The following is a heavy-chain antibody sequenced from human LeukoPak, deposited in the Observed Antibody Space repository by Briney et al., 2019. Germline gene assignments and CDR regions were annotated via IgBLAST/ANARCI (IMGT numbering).Heavy chain of an antibody. V-gene: IGHV3-7*01. J-gene: IGHJ4*02. CDR1: GFTFSSSA. CDR3: ARDPDDYVWGSYRPIPLFDY. Sequence: GGSLRLSCAASGFTFSSSAMSWVRQAPGKGLEWVANIKQDGSEKYYVDSVKGRFTISRDNAKNSLYLQMNSLRAEDTAVYYCARDPDDYVWGSYRPIPLFDYWGQGTLVTVSS. CDR2: IKQDGSEK. D-gene: IGHD3-16*02.